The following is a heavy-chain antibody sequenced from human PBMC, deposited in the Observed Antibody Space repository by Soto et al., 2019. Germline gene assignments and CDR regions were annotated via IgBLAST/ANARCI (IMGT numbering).Heavy chain of an antibody. CDR3: ARDLVDYHTHYYGMDA. V-gene: IGHV1-2*02. Sequence: ASVKVSCKASGYTFTGYYMHWVRQAPGQGLEWMGWINPNSGGTNYAQKFQGRVTMTRDTSISTAYMGLSRLRSDDTAVYYCARDLVDYHTHYYGMDAWGQGTTVTVSS. CDR2: INPNSGGT. CDR1: GYTFTGYY. D-gene: IGHD1-26*01. J-gene: IGHJ6*02.